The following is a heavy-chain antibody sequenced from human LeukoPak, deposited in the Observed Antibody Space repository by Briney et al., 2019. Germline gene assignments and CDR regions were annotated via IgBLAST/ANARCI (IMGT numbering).Heavy chain of an antibody. CDR2: IYTSEST. CDR1: GGSISSSNYY. CDR3: ARGGSGWYHYYYMDV. Sequence: PSQTLSLTCSVSGGSISSSNYYWSWIRQPAGKGLEWIGRIYTSESTNYNPSLTSRVTISVNTSKNQFSLKLSSVTAADTAVYYCARGGSGWYHYYYMDVWGKGTTVTVSS. D-gene: IGHD6-19*01. J-gene: IGHJ6*03. V-gene: IGHV4-61*02.